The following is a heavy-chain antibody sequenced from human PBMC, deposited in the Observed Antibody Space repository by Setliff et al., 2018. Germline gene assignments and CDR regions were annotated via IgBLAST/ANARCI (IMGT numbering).Heavy chain of an antibody. D-gene: IGHD2-15*01. CDR1: GGSISSGHYY. V-gene: IGHV4-61*02. CDR2: IYPSGGT. CDR3: ARDTRVRDSSSVPSDTFDI. Sequence: SETLSLTCTVSGGSISSGHYYWNWIRQPAGKGLEWIGRIYPSGGTNYNPSLKSRVTISVDTSKNHFSLKLTSVTAADTAVYYCARDTRVRDSSSVPSDTFDIWGRGTMVTVSS. J-gene: IGHJ3*02.